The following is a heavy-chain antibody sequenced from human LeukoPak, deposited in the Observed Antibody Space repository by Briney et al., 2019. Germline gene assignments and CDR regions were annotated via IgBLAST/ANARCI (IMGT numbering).Heavy chain of an antibody. Sequence: GGSLRLSCAASGFTFSSNWRSWVGQAPGKGREGVANIKQDGSEKYYVDSVKCRFTISRDNAKNSLYLQMNSLRAEDTAVYYCARERAYDFWSGYQLDYWGQGTLVTVSS. J-gene: IGHJ4*02. D-gene: IGHD3-3*01. CDR2: IKQDGSEK. V-gene: IGHV3-7*01. CDR3: ARERAYDFWSGYQLDY. CDR1: GFTFSSNW.